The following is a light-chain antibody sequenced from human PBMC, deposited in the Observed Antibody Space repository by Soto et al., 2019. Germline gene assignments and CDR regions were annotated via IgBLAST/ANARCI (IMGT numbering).Light chain of an antibody. CDR2: TAS. J-gene: IGKJ4*01. CDR1: QSVSNW. CDR3: LQDFSFPLT. Sequence: GERVTITCRASQSVSNWLAWYQQKPVKAPKLLIYTASSLQNGVPPRFSGSGSDTVFTLTIDSLQPEDFATYYCLQDFSFPLTFGGGTKVDIK. V-gene: IGKV1-12*01.